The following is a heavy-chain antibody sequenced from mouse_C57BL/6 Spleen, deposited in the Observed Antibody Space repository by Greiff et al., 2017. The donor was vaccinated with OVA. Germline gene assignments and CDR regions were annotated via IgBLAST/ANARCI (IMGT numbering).Heavy chain of an antibody. J-gene: IGHJ4*01. CDR1: GFTFSNYW. D-gene: IGHD2-4*01. CDR3: TGGLRLNYAMDY. V-gene: IGHV6-3*01. CDR2: IRLKSDNYAT. Sequence: EVKLVESGGGLVQPGGSMKLSCVASGFTFSNYWMNWVRQSPEKGLEWVAQIRLKSDNYATHYAESVKGRFTISRDDSKSSVYLQMNNLRAEDTGIYYCTGGLRLNYAMDYWGQGTSVTVSS.